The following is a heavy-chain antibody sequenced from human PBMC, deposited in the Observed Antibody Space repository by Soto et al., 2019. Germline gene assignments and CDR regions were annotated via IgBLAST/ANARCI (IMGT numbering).Heavy chain of an antibody. CDR2: IRGFSPYT. CDR3: ARDRGYDAHAYYYNAMDV. CDR1: GFTFRTYA. J-gene: IGHJ6*02. D-gene: IGHD2-15*01. Sequence: LSCVASGFTFRTYAMNWVRQAPGKGLEWVSGIRGFSPYTFYAESVKGRFTISRDNAKNSLYLQMNSLGVEDTAVYYCARDRGYDAHAYYYNAMDVWGQGTTVTVSS. V-gene: IGHV3-21*01.